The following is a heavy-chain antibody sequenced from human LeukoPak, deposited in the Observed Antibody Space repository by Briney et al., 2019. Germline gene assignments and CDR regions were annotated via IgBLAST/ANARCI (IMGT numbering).Heavy chain of an antibody. CDR1: GGTFSSYA. Sequence: SVKVSCKASGGTFSSYAISWVRQAPGQGLEWMGGIIPIFGTANYAQKFQGRVTITADKSTSTAYMELSSLRSEDTAVYYCAKDPLGWGVTPYYFDYWGQGTLVTVSS. CDR2: IIPIFGTA. J-gene: IGHJ4*02. V-gene: IGHV1-69*06. D-gene: IGHD3-10*01. CDR3: AKDPLGWGVTPYYFDY.